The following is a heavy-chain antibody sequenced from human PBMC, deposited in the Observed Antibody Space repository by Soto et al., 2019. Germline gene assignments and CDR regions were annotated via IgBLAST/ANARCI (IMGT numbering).Heavy chain of an antibody. D-gene: IGHD6-19*01. CDR1: GDSLRGQS. CDR3: ARECSYGWSGESLDV. CDR2: LGQSGGT. V-gene: IGHV4-34*01. J-gene: IGHJ6*02. Sequence: QVQLQQWGAGLLKASETLSLTCAVVGDSLRGQSWNWIRQSPGKGLEWIGELGQSGGTNYNPSLKMRAIISDDTSKNQFSLTLTSVTAADTAVYYCARECSYGWSGESLDVWGQGTTVTVSS.